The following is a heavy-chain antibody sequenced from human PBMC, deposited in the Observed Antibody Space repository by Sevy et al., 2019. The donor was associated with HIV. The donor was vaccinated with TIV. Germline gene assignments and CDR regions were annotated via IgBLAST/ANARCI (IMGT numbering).Heavy chain of an antibody. CDR3: AKDGPFGTSYYYYGMDV. CDR1: GFTFSSYG. Sequence: GGSLRLSCAASGFTFSSYGMHWVRQAPGKGLEWVAFIRYDGSSKYDADSVKGRFTISRDNSKNTLYLQMNSLRAEDTAVYYCAKDGPFGTSYYYYGMDVWGQGTTVTVSS. J-gene: IGHJ6*02. V-gene: IGHV3-30*02. D-gene: IGHD3-10*01. CDR2: IRYDGSSK.